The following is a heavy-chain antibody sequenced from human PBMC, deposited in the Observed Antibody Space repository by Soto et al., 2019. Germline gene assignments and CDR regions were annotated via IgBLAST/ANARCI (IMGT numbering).Heavy chain of an antibody. J-gene: IGHJ4*02. V-gene: IGHV3-9*01. Sequence: PGGSLRLSCAASGFSFDDYAMHWVRQAPGKGLEWVSGINWNSGTIGYADSVKGRFTISRDNAKNSLYLQMNRLRPEDTALYYGARAKAYGDYEYWGQGTLVTVSS. CDR1: GFSFDDYA. CDR3: ARAKAYGDYEY. CDR2: INWNSGTI. D-gene: IGHD4-17*01.